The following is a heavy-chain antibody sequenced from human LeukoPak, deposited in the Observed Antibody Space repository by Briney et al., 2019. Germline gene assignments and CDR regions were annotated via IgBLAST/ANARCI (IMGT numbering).Heavy chain of an antibody. Sequence: ASVKVSCKASGYTFTGYYMHWVRQAPGHGLEWMGWINPNSGGTNYAQKFQGRVTMTRDTSISTAYMELSRLRSDDTAVYYCARPARDCSGGSCYINWFDPWGQGTLVTVSS. CDR3: ARPARDCSGGSCYINWFDP. V-gene: IGHV1-2*02. D-gene: IGHD2-15*01. CDR1: GYTFTGYY. CDR2: INPNSGGT. J-gene: IGHJ5*02.